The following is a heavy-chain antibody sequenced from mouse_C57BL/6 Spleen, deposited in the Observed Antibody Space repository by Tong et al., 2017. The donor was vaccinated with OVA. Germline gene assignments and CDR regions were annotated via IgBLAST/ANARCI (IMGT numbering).Heavy chain of an antibody. CDR3: ARGGLGRVYFDY. Sequence: EVQLQESGPELVKPGASVKIPCKASGYTFTDYNMDWVKQSHGKSLEWIGDINPNNGGTIYNQKFKGKATLTVDKSSSTAYMELRRLTSEDTAVYYCARGGLGRVYFDYWGQGTTLTVSS. CDR2: INPNNGGT. CDR1: GYTFTDYN. V-gene: IGHV1-18*01. J-gene: IGHJ2*01. D-gene: IGHD4-1*01.